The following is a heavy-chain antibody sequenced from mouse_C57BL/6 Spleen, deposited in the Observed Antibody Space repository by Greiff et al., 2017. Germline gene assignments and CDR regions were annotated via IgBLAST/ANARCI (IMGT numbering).Heavy chain of an antibody. V-gene: IGHV1-61*01. D-gene: IGHD2-13*01. CDR2: IYPSDSET. CDR1: GYTFTSYW. J-gene: IGHJ2*01. Sequence: QVQLQQPGAELVRPGSSVKLSCKASGYTFTSYWLDWVKQRPGQGLEWIGNIYPSDSETHYNQKFKDKATLTVDKSSSTAYMQLSSLTSDDSAVYYWARGDSPGRYFDYWGQGTTLTVYS. CDR3: ARGDSPGRYFDY.